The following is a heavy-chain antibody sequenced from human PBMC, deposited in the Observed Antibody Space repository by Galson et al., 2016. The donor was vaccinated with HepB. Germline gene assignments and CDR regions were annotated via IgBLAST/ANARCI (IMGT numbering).Heavy chain of an antibody. Sequence: SLRLSCAASGITFSTYAMSWVRQAPGKGLEWVSAISGNGYSTCYADSVKGRFAISRDNSKNTLYLQMNSLRAEDTAVYYCAKGYGFWTAFDYWGQGTLVTVSS. D-gene: IGHD3-3*01. CDR1: GITFSTYA. J-gene: IGHJ4*02. CDR2: ISGNGYST. V-gene: IGHV3-23*01. CDR3: AKGYGFWTAFDY.